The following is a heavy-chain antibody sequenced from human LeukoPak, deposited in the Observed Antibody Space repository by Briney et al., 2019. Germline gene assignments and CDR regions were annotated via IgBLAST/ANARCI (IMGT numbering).Heavy chain of an antibody. D-gene: IGHD4/OR15-4a*01. CDR1: GGSISSGDYY. CDR3: ARLTTNHRKRWFDP. J-gene: IGHJ5*02. CDR2: TYYSGST. Sequence: PSQTLSLTCTVSGGSISSGDYYWSWIRQPPGKGLEWIGYTYYSGSTYYNPSLKSRVTISVDTSKNQFSLKLSSVTAADTAVYYCARLTTNHRKRWFDPWGQGTLVTVSS. V-gene: IGHV4-30-4*08.